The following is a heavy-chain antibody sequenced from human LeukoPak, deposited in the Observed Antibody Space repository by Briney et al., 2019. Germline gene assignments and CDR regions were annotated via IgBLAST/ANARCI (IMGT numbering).Heavy chain of an antibody. CDR2: ISAYNGNT. Sequence: ASVKVSCKASGCTFTSYGISWVRQAPGQGLEWMGWISAYNGNTNYAQKLQGRVTMTTDTSTSTAYMELGSLRSDDTAVYYCARVGAAAGYYYYYYMDVWGKGTTVTVSS. V-gene: IGHV1-18*01. CDR3: ARVGAAAGYYYYYYMDV. CDR1: GCTFTSYG. J-gene: IGHJ6*03. D-gene: IGHD6-13*01.